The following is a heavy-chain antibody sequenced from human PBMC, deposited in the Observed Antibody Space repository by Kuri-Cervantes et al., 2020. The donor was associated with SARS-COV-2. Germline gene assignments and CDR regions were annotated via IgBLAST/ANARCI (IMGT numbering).Heavy chain of an antibody. V-gene: IGHV3-33*08. CDR1: GFTFSSYG. J-gene: IGHJ6*02. CDR2: IWYDGSNK. Sequence: GESLKISCAASGFTFSSYGMHWVRQAPGRGLEWVAVIWYDGSNKYYADSVKGRFTISRDNSKNTLYLQMNSLRAEDTAVYYCARGGYDFWSGYYGEDYYYYYGMDVWGQGTTVTVSS. D-gene: IGHD3-3*01. CDR3: ARGGYDFWSGYYGEDYYYYYGMDV.